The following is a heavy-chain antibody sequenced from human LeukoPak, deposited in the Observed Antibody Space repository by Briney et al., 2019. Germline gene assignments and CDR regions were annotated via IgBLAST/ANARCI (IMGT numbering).Heavy chain of an antibody. J-gene: IGHJ4*02. D-gene: IGHD3-22*01. CDR2: ISAYNGNT. CDR1: GYTFTSYG. Sequence: ASVNVSCKASGYTFTSYGISWVRQAPGQGLEWMGWISAYNGNTNYAQKLQGRVTMTTDTSTSTAYMELRSLRSDDTAVYYCARDPNDSSGYYYEHVFDYWGQGTLVTVSS. V-gene: IGHV1-18*01. CDR3: ARDPNDSSGYYYEHVFDY.